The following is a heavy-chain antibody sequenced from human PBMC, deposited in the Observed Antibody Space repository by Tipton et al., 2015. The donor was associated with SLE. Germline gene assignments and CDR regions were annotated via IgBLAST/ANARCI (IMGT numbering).Heavy chain of an antibody. CDR2: ISSSSSSR. CDR3: ARDKAADY. Sequence: SLRLSCAASGFTFSRYSMNWVRQAPGKGLEWVSYISSSSSSRYYADSVKGRFAISRDNAMNSLYLQMNSLRAEDTAVYYCARDKAADYWGQGTLVTVSS. V-gene: IGHV3-48*01. J-gene: IGHJ4*02. D-gene: IGHD6-25*01. CDR1: GFTFSRYS.